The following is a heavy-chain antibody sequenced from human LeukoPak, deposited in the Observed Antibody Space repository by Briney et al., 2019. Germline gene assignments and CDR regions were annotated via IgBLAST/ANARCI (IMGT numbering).Heavy chain of an antibody. CDR1: GGTFSSYA. CDR2: IIPIFGTA. J-gene: IGHJ4*02. D-gene: IGHD5-24*01. CDR3: ARNIMGDGYNYGPFDY. V-gene: IGHV1-69*13. Sequence: SVKVSCKASGGTFSSYAISWVRQAPGQGLEWMGGIIPIFGTANYAQKFQGRVTITADESTSTAYMELSSLRSKDTAVYYCARNIMGDGYNYGPFDYWGQGTLVTVSS.